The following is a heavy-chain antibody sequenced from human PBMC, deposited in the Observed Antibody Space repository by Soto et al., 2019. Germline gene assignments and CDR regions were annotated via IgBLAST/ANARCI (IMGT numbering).Heavy chain of an antibody. CDR1: GGSISRYY. CDR3: ARDRSTYGGGGTGEVKENWFDP. CDR2: AYYSGDT. J-gene: IGHJ5*02. D-gene: IGHD2-8*01. V-gene: IGHV4-59*01. Sequence: PSETLSLTCSVSGGSISRYYWSWIRQPTGKGLAWIGYAYYSGDTGYNPSLKSRVTMAVDTSKNQVSLKLSSVTGADTAVYYCARDRSTYGGGGTGEVKENWFDPWGQGALVTVSS.